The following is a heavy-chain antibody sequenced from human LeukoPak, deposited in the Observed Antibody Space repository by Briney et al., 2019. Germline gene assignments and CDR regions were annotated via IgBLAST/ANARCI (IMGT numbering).Heavy chain of an antibody. J-gene: IGHJ6*02. D-gene: IGHD5-12*01. Sequence: SETLSLTCAVSGGSISSGGYSWSWIRQPPGKGLEWIGYIYHSGSTYYNPSLKSRVTVSVDRSKNQFSLKLSSVTAADTAVYYCARDPTPLYSGYGKDYYYGMDVWGQGTTVTVSS. CDR1: GGSISSGGYS. CDR2: IYHSGST. V-gene: IGHV4-30-2*01. CDR3: ARDPTPLYSGYGKDYYYGMDV.